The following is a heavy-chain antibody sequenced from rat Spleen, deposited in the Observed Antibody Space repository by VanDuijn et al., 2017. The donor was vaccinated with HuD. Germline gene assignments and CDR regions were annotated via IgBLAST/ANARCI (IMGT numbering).Heavy chain of an antibody. Sequence: EVQLVESGGGLVQPGRSLKLSCAASGFTFSDYGVAWVRQAHTKGLEWVATRSYGDSSGHSSTYYRASVKGRFTISRDNAKSTLSLQMDSLRSEDTATYYCARRHYGYTDYFDYWGQGVMVTVSS. D-gene: IGHD1-9*01. CDR3: ARRHYGYTDYFDY. J-gene: IGHJ2*01. V-gene: IGHV5-29*01. CDR1: GFTFSDYG. CDR2: RSYGDSSGHSST.